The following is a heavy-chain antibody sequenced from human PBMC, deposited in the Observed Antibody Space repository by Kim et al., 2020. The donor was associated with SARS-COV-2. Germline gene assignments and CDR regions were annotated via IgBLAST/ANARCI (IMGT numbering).Heavy chain of an antibody. D-gene: IGHD1-1*01. J-gene: IGHJ3*01. V-gene: IGHV4-31*03. Sequence: SETLSLTCTVSGGSISDNYYWTWIRHHPGQGLEWIAYIYHTGTAYYNPSLSSRVSISVDTTKNQFSLFVNSVTAADTAFYYCARRMASTAHAFDVWGQGTKVTVSS. CDR2: IYHTGTA. CDR3: ARRMASTAHAFDV. CDR1: GGSISDNYY.